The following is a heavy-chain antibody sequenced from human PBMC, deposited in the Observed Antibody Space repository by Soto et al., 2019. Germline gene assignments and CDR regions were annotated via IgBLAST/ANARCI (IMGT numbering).Heavy chain of an antibody. Sequence: QVQLVGSGGVVVQPGRSLRLSCAASGFTFSSYGMHWVRQAPGKGLEWVAVISYDGSNKYYADSVKGRFTISRENTKNTTSLQMNSLRAEDTAVDYCAKGPAVVLVPAVISYSYCIDVWGQGTTVTVSS. D-gene: IGHD2-2*01. CDR2: ISYDGSNK. CDR1: GFTFSSYG. J-gene: IGHJ6*02. CDR3: AKGPAVVLVPAVISYSYCIDV. V-gene: IGHV3-30*18.